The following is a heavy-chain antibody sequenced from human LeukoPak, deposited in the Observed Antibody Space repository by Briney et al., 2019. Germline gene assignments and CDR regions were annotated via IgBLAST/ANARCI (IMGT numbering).Heavy chain of an antibody. V-gene: IGHV4-59*08. Sequence: SETLSLTCSVSGVSISSHYWSWIRQPPGKGLEWIGSISYSGSTHYNPSLMSRVTISVDTSKNQLSLKLSSVTAADTAVYYCARQLGSGKWTFDIWGQGTVVTVSS. CDR2: ISYSGST. CDR3: ARQLGSGKWTFDI. D-gene: IGHD3-10*01. CDR1: GVSISSHY. J-gene: IGHJ3*02.